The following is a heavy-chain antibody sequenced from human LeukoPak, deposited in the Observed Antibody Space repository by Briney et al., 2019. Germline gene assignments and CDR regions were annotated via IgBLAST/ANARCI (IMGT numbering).Heavy chain of an antibody. Sequence: GGSLRLSCAASGFNVSNNYMNWVRQAPGKGLEWVSVIFSSGPTYYADSVKGRFAISRDTSKNALYLQMNSLRAEDTAVYYCAISGLGFGEFRGLDYWGQGTLVTVSS. CDR1: GFNVSNNY. V-gene: IGHV3-53*01. D-gene: IGHD3-10*01. CDR3: AISGLGFGEFRGLDY. CDR2: IFSSGPT. J-gene: IGHJ4*02.